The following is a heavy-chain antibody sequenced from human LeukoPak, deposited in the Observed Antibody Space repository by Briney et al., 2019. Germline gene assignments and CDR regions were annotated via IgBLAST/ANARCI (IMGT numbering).Heavy chain of an antibody. J-gene: IGHJ4*02. Sequence: GGSLRLSCAASGVAFDSHGMHWVRQAPGKGLEWGAVIWYDGSNKDYADSVKGRFTISRDNSKNTLYLQMNSLRAEDTAVYYCARARNNYDRSGFSALDYWGQGTLVTVSS. D-gene: IGHD3-22*01. CDR3: ARARNNYDRSGFSALDY. CDR2: IWYDGSNK. CDR1: GVAFDSHG. V-gene: IGHV3-33*01.